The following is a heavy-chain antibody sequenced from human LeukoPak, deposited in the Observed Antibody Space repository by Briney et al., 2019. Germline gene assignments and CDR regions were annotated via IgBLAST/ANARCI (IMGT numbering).Heavy chain of an antibody. J-gene: IGHJ3*02. CDR3: ARARAPVTSISSFDI. V-gene: IGHV3-30*04. CDR1: GFTFSSYA. CDR2: ISFDGTDA. Sequence: SGGSLRLSRAASGFTFSSYAIHWVRQAPGKGLEWVAVISFDGTDAFYADSVKGRFTISRDNSKNTLYLQMNSLRADDTAVYYCARARAPVTSISSFDIWGQGTMVTVSS. D-gene: IGHD4-17*01.